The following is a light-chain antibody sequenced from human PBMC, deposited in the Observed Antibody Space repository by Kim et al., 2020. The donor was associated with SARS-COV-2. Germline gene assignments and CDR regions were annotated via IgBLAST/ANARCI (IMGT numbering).Light chain of an antibody. V-gene: IGKV1-5*03. CDR3: QQYKTYST. CDR1: QNIDGW. Sequence: SASVGDRVTISCRASQNIDGWLAWYQQKPGKAPKILIYKASSLQSGVPSRFSGSGSGTEFTLTISSLQPDDFATYYCQQYKTYSTFGQGTKVDIK. CDR2: KAS. J-gene: IGKJ1*01.